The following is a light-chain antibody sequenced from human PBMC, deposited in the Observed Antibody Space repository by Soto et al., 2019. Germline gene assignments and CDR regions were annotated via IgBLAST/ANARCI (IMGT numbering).Light chain of an antibody. CDR1: SSDVGGYNY. Sequence: QPALTQPPSASGSFGQSVTISCTGTSSDVGGYNYVSWYQQHPGKAPKLMIYEVSERPSGVPDRFSGSKSGNTASLTVSGLQADDEADYYCSSYSGTNYHYVFGTGTKVTGL. CDR2: EVS. CDR3: SSYSGTNYHYV. V-gene: IGLV2-8*01. J-gene: IGLJ1*01.